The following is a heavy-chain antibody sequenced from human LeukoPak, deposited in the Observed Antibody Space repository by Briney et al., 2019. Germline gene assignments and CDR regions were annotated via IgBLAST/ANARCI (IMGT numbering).Heavy chain of an antibody. Sequence: GGSLRLSFAASGFTFSSYSMNRVRQAPGKGLEWVSSISSSSSYIYYADSVKGRFTISRDNAKNSLYLQMNSLRAEDTAVYYCASEMATIPFDYWGQGTLVTVSS. CDR3: ASEMATIPFDY. CDR2: ISSSSSYI. CDR1: GFTFSSYS. J-gene: IGHJ4*02. V-gene: IGHV3-21*01. D-gene: IGHD5-24*01.